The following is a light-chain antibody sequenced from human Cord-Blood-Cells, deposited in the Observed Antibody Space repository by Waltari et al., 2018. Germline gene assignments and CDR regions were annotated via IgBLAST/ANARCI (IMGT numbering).Light chain of an antibody. CDR2: GAS. Sequence: WRAGQGVGRSYLAGYEQKPGQAPRRLIDGASSRATGIPDRFSGSGSGTDFTLTISRLEPEDVAVYFWQRYGSSLVTFDHGATVEI. CDR3: QRYGSSLVT. J-gene: IGKJ1*01. V-gene: IGKV3-20*01. CDR1: QGVGRSY.